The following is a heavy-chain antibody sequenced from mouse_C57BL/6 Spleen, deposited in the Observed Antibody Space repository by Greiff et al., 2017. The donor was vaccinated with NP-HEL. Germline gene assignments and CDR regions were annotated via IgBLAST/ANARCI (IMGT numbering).Heavy chain of an antibody. V-gene: IGHV2-2*01. D-gene: IGHD1-1*01. J-gene: IGHJ4*01. CDR2: IWSGGST. Sequence: VQLVESGPGLVQPSQSLSITCTVSGFSLTSYGVHWVRQSPGKGLEWLGVIWSGGSTDYNAAFISRLSISKDNSKSQVFFKMNSLQADDTAIYYCARKAPPYYGRAMDYWGQGTSVTVSS. CDR1: GFSLTSYG. CDR3: ARKAPPYYGRAMDY.